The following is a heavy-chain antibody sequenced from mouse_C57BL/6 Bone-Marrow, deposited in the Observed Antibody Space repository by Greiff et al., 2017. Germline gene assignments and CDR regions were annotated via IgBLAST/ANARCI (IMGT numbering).Heavy chain of an antibody. V-gene: IGHV1-69*01. CDR3: ARWAMDY. J-gene: IGHJ4*01. CDR2: IDPSDSYT. CDR1: GYTFTSYW. Sequence: QVQLQQPGAELVMPGASVKLSCKASGYTFTSYWMHWVKQRPGQGLEWIGEIDPSDSYTNYNQKFKGKSTLTVDKSSSTAYMQLSSLTSDDSAVYYCARWAMDYWGQGTSVTVSS.